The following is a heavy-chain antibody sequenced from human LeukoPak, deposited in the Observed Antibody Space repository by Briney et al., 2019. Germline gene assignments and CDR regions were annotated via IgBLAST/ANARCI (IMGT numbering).Heavy chain of an antibody. D-gene: IGHD4/OR15-4a*01. Sequence: GGSLRLSCAVSGVTFSTYYMNWVRQAPGKGLHWVSVISGSGGSTYYADSVKGRFTVSRDNSKFTLYLQMNSLRVEDTAVYYCARLLGDAFDIWGQGTMVTVSS. J-gene: IGHJ3*02. CDR1: GVTFSTYY. CDR3: ARLLGDAFDI. V-gene: IGHV3-23*01. CDR2: ISGSGGST.